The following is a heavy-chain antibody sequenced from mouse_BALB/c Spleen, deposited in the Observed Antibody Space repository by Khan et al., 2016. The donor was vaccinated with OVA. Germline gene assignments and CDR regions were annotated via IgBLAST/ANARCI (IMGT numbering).Heavy chain of an antibody. J-gene: IGHJ4*01. CDR2: IWGDGST. D-gene: IGHD2-10*01. V-gene: IGHV2-6-7*01. Sequence: QVQLKQSGPGLVAPSQSLSITCTVPGFSLTGYGVNWVRQPPGKGLEWLGMIWGDGSTDYNSALKSRLSISKDNSKSQVFLKMNSLQTDDTARYYCARAYYANYREAMDYWGQGTSVTVSS. CDR3: ARAYYANYREAMDY. CDR1: GFSLTGYG.